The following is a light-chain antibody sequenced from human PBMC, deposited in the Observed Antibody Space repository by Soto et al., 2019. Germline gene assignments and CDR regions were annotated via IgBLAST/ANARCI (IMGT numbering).Light chain of an antibody. J-gene: IGKJ1*01. CDR3: QQYNSYPT. CDR2: KAS. Sequence: DIQMTQSPSTLSASVGDRVTITCRASQSISSWLAWYQQKPGKAPKLLIYKASSLESGVPSRFSGSGSGTEFTLTISSLQPDDFATYYRQQYNSYPTFGQGTKVDI. V-gene: IGKV1-5*03. CDR1: QSISSW.